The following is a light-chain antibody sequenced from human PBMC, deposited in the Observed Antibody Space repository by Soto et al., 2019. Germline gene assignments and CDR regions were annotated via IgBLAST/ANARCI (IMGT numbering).Light chain of an antibody. Sequence: QSVLTQPPSESGTPGQRVIISCSGTSSNIAGNSVNWYQQLPGTAPKLLIYTNNQRPSGVPDRFSGSKSGTSASLAISGLQSEDEADYYCAAWDDTLNGWVFGGGTKVTVL. J-gene: IGLJ3*02. CDR2: TNN. CDR3: AAWDDTLNGWV. CDR1: SSNIAGNS. V-gene: IGLV1-44*01.